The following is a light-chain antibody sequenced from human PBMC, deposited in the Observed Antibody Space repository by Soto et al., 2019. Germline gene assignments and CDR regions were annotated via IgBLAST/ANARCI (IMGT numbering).Light chain of an antibody. V-gene: IGKV3D-20*02. CDR3: QQRSNWLT. CDR1: QSVRSSY. Sequence: EIVLTQSPGTLSLSPGERATLSCRASQSVRSSYLAWYQQKPGQAPRLLIYGASSRATGIPDRISGSGSGTDFTLTISSLEPEDFAVYYCQQRSNWLTFGGGTKVDIK. CDR2: GAS. J-gene: IGKJ4*01.